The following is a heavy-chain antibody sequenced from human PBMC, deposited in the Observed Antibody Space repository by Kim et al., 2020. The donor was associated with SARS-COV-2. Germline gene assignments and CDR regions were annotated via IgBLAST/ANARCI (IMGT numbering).Heavy chain of an antibody. J-gene: IGHJ5*02. CDR2: ISGSGGST. Sequence: GGSLRLSCAASGFTFSSYAMSWVRQAPGKGLEWVSAISGSGGSTYYADSVKGRFTISRDNSKNTLYLQMNSLRAEDTAVYYCAKDRRYDILTGYNSAGWFDPWGQGTLVTVSS. D-gene: IGHD3-9*01. CDR3: AKDRRYDILTGYNSAGWFDP. V-gene: IGHV3-23*01. CDR1: GFTFSSYA.